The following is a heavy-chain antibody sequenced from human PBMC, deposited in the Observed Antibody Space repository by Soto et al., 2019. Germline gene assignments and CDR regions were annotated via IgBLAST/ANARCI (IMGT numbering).Heavy chain of an antibody. D-gene: IGHD2-2*01. CDR3: ARDGGYFSGTSCISGGCYVMDF. CDR1: GGTFSSYA. Sequence: AVKVSCKASGGTFSSYAISWVRQEPGQGLEWMGGIIPIFGTANYAQKFQGRVTITADESTSTAYMELSSLRSEDTAVYYCARDGGYFSGTSCISGGCYVMDFLGQ. CDR2: IIPIFGTA. J-gene: IGHJ6*02. V-gene: IGHV1-69*13.